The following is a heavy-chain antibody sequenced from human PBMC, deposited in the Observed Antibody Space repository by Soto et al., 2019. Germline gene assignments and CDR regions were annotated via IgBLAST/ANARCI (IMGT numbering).Heavy chain of an antibody. V-gene: IGHV3-23*01. Sequence: EVQLLESGGGLVQPGGSLRLSCAASGFTFSSYAMSWVRQAPGKGLEWVSSISGSGGSTYYADSVKGRFTISRDNSKNTVYLQMNSLRAEDTAVYYCAKDREGSGYDSGNDYWGQGTLVTVSS. D-gene: IGHD5-12*01. CDR3: AKDREGSGYDSGNDY. J-gene: IGHJ4*02. CDR1: GFTFSSYA. CDR2: ISGSGGST.